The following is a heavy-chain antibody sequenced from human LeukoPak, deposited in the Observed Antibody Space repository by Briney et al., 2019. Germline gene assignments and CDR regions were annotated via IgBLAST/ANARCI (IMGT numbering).Heavy chain of an antibody. CDR1: GGSFSGYY. J-gene: IGHJ4*02. D-gene: IGHD4-17*01. Sequence: PSETPSLTCAVYGGSFSGYYWSWIRQPPGKGLEWIGEINHSGSTNYNPSLKSRVTISVDTSKNQFSLKLSSVTAADTAVYYCARGETTVDYWGQGTLVTVSS. CDR2: INHSGST. V-gene: IGHV4-34*01. CDR3: ARGETTVDY.